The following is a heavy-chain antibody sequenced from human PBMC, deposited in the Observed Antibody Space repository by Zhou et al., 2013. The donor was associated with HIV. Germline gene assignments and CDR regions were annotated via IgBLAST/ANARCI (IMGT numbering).Heavy chain of an antibody. CDR2: IIPIFGTA. CDR3: ARDGMVRGVTLYYGMDV. CDR1: GGTFSSYA. V-gene: IGHV1-69*13. D-gene: IGHD3-10*01. Sequence: QVQLVQSGAEVKKPGSSVKVSCKASGGTFSSYAISWVRQAPGQGLEWMGRIIPIFGTANYAQKFQGRVTITADESTSTAYMELSSLRSEDTAVYYCARDGMVRGVTLYYGMDVWGQGTTVTVSS. J-gene: IGHJ6*02.